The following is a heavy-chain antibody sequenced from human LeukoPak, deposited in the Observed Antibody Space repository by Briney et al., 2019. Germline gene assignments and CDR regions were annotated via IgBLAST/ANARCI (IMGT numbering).Heavy chain of an antibody. D-gene: IGHD6-19*01. CDR2: IYMSERT. CDR1: GGSISSNY. CDR3: ARDESYPPMVPWLGSSGLYGRGAFDY. V-gene: IGHV4-4*07. J-gene: IGHJ4*02. Sequence: PSETLSLTCTVSGGSISSNYWSWIRQPAGKGLEWIGRIYMSERTNYNPSLKSRVTMSVDTSKQQFSLTLRSVTVADTAVYYYARDESYPPMVPWLGSSGLYGRGAFDYWGQGALVTVSS.